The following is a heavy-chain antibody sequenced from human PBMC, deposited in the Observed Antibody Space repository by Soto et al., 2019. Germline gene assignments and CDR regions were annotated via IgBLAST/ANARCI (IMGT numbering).Heavy chain of an antibody. D-gene: IGHD3-3*01. CDR3: ARQQPYYDFWSGYVDAFDI. V-gene: IGHV4-59*08. CDR2: IYYSGST. J-gene: IGHJ3*02. Sequence: SETLSLTCTVSGGSISSYYWSWIRQPPGKGLEWIGYIYYSGSTNYNPSLKSRVTISVDTSKNQFSLKLSSVTAADTAVYYCARQQPYYDFWSGYVDAFDICGQGTMVTVSS. CDR1: GGSISSYY.